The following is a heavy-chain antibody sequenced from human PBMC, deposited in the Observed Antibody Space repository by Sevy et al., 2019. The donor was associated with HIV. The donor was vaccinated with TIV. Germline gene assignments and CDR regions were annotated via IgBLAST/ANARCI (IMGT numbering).Heavy chain of an antibody. Sequence: GGSLRLSCAASGFTFSSYEMNWVRQAPGKGLEWVSYISSSGSTIYYADSVKGRFTISRDNAKNSLYLQMNSLRAEDTAVYYCASQLGYCSSTSCYGYYYGMDVWGQGTTVTVSS. V-gene: IGHV3-48*03. CDR3: ASQLGYCSSTSCYGYYYGMDV. J-gene: IGHJ6*02. CDR1: GFTFSSYE. CDR2: ISSSGSTI. D-gene: IGHD2-2*01.